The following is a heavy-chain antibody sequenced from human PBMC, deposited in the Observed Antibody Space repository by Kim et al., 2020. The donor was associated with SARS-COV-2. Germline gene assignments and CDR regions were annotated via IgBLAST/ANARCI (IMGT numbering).Heavy chain of an antibody. J-gene: IGHJ5*02. V-gene: IGHV4-34*01. D-gene: IGHD6-13*01. Sequence: NPSLKSRVTISGDTSKNQFSLKLGSVTAADTAVYYCARGRAAAGTGWFDPWGQGTLVTVSS. CDR3: ARGRAAAGTGWFDP.